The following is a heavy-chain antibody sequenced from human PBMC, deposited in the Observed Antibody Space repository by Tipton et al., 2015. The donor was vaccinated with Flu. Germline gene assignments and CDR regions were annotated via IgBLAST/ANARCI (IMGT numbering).Heavy chain of an antibody. D-gene: IGHD4-17*01. V-gene: IGHV4-39*07. J-gene: IGHJ4*02. CDR2: IYYSGST. CDR3: ARGDYGDYDFNY. CDR1: GGSISSSSYY. Sequence: TLSLTCTVSGGSISSSSYYWGWSRQPPGKGLEWIGSIYYSGSTYYNQSLKSRVTISVDTSKNQFSLKLSSVTAADTAVYYCARGDYGDYDFNYLGKGTLVTVSS.